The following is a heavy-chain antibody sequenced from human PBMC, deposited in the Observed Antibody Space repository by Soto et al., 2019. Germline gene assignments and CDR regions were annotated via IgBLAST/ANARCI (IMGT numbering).Heavy chain of an antibody. J-gene: IGHJ4*02. CDR3: AKEGYSSRWPYFDY. Sequence: SCKASGGTFSSYAMSWVRQAPGKGLEWVSRISGSGASTYYADSVKGRFTISRDNSKNKLYLQMNSLRAEDTAVYYCAKEGYSSRWPYFDYWGQGTLVTVSS. V-gene: IGHV3-23*01. CDR2: ISGSGAST. D-gene: IGHD6-13*01. CDR1: GGTFSSYA.